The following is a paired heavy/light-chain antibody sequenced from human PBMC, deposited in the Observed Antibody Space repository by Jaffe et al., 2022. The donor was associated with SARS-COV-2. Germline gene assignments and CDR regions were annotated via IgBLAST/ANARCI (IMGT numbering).Heavy chain of an antibody. CDR2: IIPIFGTA. CDR3: ARTNFYTDYGDSNYYYMDV. Sequence: QVQLVQSGAEVKKPGSSVKVSCKASGGTFSSYAISWVRQAPGQGLEWMGGIIPIFGTANYAQKFQGRVTITADESTSTAYMELSSLRSEDTAVYYCARTNFYTDYGDSNYYYMDVWGKGTTVTVSS. CDR1: GGTFSSYA. D-gene: IGHD4-17*01. V-gene: IGHV1-69*01. J-gene: IGHJ6*03.
Light chain of an antibody. V-gene: IGLV1-51*02. J-gene: IGLJ3*02. CDR3: GTWDSSLSAGGV. Sequence: QSVLTQPPSVSAAPGQKVTISCSGSSSNIGNNYVSWYQQLPGTAPKLLIYENNKRPSGIPDRFSGSKSGTSATLGITGLQTGDEADYYCGTWDSSLSAGGVFGGGTKLTVL. CDR2: ENN. CDR1: SSNIGNNY.